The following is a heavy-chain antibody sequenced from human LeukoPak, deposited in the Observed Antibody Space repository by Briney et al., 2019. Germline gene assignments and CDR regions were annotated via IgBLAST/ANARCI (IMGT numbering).Heavy chain of an antibody. D-gene: IGHD6-19*01. V-gene: IGHV3-23*01. CDR1: GFTFSSSA. CDR2: ISGSGGST. J-gene: IGHJ4*02. CDR3: AKGGSGWYVGLFDY. Sequence: PGGSLRLSCAASGFTFSSSAMSWVRQAPGKGLECVSVISGSGGSTYYADSVKGRFTISRDNSKSTLYLQMNSLRAEDTAVYYCAKGGSGWYVGLFDYWGRGTLVTVSS.